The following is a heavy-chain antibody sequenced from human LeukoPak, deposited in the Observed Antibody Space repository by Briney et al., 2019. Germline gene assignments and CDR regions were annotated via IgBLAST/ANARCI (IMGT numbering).Heavy chain of an antibody. D-gene: IGHD4-11*01. CDR2: FGHNGGIT. Sequence: GGSLRLSCAASGFTFNYYGLSWVRQAPGKGLEWVSGFGHNGGITYSDSVKGRFTISRDNSKNSLYLQMNSLRAEDTAVYYCARDRDYSNPPPDYWGQGTLVTVSS. CDR3: ARDRDYSNPPPDY. CDR1: GFTFNYYG. J-gene: IGHJ4*02. V-gene: IGHV3-23*01.